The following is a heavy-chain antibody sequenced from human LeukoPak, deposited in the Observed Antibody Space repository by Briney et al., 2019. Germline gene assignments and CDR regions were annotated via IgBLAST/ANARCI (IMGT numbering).Heavy chain of an antibody. D-gene: IGHD6-19*01. V-gene: IGHV1-18*01. CDR2: IRAYNGNT. CDR1: GYTFTSPG. Sequence: ASVKVSSEASGYTFTSPGTRWVRQAPGQGREWMGWIRAYNGNTKYAQNLQGRVTMTTDTSTSTVYMELSSLRSDDTAVYYCARADSVTIAVAGLSCFDYWGQGTLVTVSS. CDR3: ARADSVTIAVAGLSCFDY. J-gene: IGHJ4*02.